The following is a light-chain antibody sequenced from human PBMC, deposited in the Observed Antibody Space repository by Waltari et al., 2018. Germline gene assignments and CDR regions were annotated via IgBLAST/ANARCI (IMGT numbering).Light chain of an antibody. CDR2: QDN. CDR3: QAWDSSTLWV. CDR1: KLGDKY. V-gene: IGLV3-1*01. J-gene: IGLJ3*02. Sequence: SYELTQPPSVSVSPGQTASITCSGDKLGDKYASWYQQKPGQDPGLVMYQDNKRPSGIPERFHGANSGNTATLTISGTQAMDEADYYCQAWDSSTLWVFGGGTKLTVL.